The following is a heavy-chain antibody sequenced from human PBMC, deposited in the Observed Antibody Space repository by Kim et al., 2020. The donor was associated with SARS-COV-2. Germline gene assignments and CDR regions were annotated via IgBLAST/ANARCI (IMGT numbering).Heavy chain of an antibody. J-gene: IGHJ4*02. CDR2: ITPDSNII. Sequence: GVSLRLSCAAAGFTFSYYSMCWVRQAPGKGLEWLSYITPDSNIIHYADSVRGRFTISRDNAENSLSLQMNSLRDEDTAVYYCVRDEDWSFDYWGQGTPVT. D-gene: IGHD3-9*01. CDR1: GFTFSYYS. CDR3: VRDEDWSFDY. V-gene: IGHV3-48*02.